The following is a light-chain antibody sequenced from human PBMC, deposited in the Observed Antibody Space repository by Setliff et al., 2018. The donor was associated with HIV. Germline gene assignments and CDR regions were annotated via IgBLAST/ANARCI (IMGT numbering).Light chain of an antibody. J-gene: IGLJ3*02. Sequence: QSVLTQSASVSGSPGQSITITCSGSSSDIGAYDFVSWYQQHPGTAPKVILYEVSNRPSGISTRFSGSKSGYTASLTISGLLAEDEADYYCGAFTNSRTWVFGGGTKVTVL. V-gene: IGLV2-14*01. CDR3: GAFTNSRTWV. CDR1: SSDIGAYDF. CDR2: EVS.